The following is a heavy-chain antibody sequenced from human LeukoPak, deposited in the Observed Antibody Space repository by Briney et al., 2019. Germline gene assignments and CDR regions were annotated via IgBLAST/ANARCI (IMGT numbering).Heavy chain of an antibody. Sequence: PSETLSLTCTVSGGSISSSSYYWGWIRQPPGKGLDWIGSIYYSGSTYYNPSLKSRVTISGDTSKNQFSLKLSSVTAADTAVYYCARVGYSGSLSGSFGIWGQGTMVTVSS. CDR3: ARVGYSGSLSGSFGI. J-gene: IGHJ3*02. V-gene: IGHV4-39*01. CDR1: GGSISSSSYY. CDR2: IYYSGST. D-gene: IGHD1-26*01.